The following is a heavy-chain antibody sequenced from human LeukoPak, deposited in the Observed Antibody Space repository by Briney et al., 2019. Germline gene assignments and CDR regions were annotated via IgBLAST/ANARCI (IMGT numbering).Heavy chain of an antibody. CDR1: GFTFSSYS. D-gene: IGHD6-6*01. J-gene: IGHJ4*02. CDR3: ARVEYSSSCGTFDY. Sequence: GGSLRLSCAASGFTFSSYSMNWVRQAPGKGLEWVSYISSSSSTIYYADSVKGRFTISRDNAKNSLYLQMNSLRAEDTAVYYCARVEYSSSCGTFDYWGQGTLVTVSS. CDR2: ISSSSSTI. V-gene: IGHV3-48*04.